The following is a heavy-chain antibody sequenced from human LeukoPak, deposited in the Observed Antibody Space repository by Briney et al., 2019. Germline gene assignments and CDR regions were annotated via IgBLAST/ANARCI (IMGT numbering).Heavy chain of an antibody. CDR2: IDTSSTTM. CDR3: ARDNWVDC. V-gene: IGHV3-48*04. J-gene: IGHJ5*01. CDR1: GFTFSKYS. Sequence: GGSLRLSCAASGFTFSKYSMTWVRQAPGKGPEWVSFIDTSSTTMYYTDSVKGRFTISRDNAKNSLYLQMNSLKVEDTAIYYCARDNWVDCWGQGTLVTVSS.